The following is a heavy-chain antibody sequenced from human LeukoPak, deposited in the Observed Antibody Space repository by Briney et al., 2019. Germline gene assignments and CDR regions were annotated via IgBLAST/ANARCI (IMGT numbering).Heavy chain of an antibody. CDR1: GSSLSTNGVG. D-gene: IGHD3-9*01. CDR3: AHRGPRTGYSID. J-gene: IGHJ4*02. CDR2: IFWDDDK. V-gene: IGHV2-5*02. Sequence: SGPTLVKPTQTLTLTCSFSGSSLSTNGVGVGWIRQRPEKALEWLALIFWDDDKRYSPSLKTRLTVAKDTSKNLVVLRMTNMAPVDTATYYCAHRGPRTGYSIDWGQGIKVTVSS.